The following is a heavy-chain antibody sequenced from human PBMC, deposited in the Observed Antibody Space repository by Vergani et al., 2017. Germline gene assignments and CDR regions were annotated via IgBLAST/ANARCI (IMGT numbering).Heavy chain of an antibody. CDR2: IIPIFGTA. CDR1: GGTFSSYA. Sequence: QVQLVQSGAEVKKPGSSVKVSCKASGGTFSSYAISWVRQAPGQGLEWMGGIIPIFGTANYAQKFQGRVTITADESTSTAYMELSSLRSEDTAVDYCALRSCSGGSCYSWLLDIWGQGTMVTVSS. J-gene: IGHJ3*02. D-gene: IGHD2-15*01. V-gene: IGHV1-69*01. CDR3: ALRSCSGGSCYSWLLDI.